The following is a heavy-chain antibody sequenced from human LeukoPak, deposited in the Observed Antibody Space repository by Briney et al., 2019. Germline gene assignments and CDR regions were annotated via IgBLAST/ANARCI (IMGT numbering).Heavy chain of an antibody. CDR3: ARGGGLDV. CDR1: GFTFSSYW. CDR2: INQHGSEK. Sequence: GGSLRLSCAASGFTFSSYWMSWVRQAPGKGLEWVANINQHGSEKYYVDSLKGRFTISRDNAKNSLYLQMSNLRAEDTAVYFCARGGGLDVWGQGATVTVSS. V-gene: IGHV3-7*03. J-gene: IGHJ6*02. D-gene: IGHD3-16*01.